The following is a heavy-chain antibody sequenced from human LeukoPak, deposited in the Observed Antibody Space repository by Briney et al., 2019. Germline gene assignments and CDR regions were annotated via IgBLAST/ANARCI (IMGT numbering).Heavy chain of an antibody. CDR1: GYTFTSYG. J-gene: IGHJ4*02. Sequence: ASVKVSCKASGYTFTSYGISWVRQAPGQGLEWMGWISAYNGNTNYAQKLQGRVTMTTDTSTSTAYMELWSLRSDDTAVYYCARGRPYYYDSSGYLFDYWGQGTLVTVSS. D-gene: IGHD3-22*01. CDR2: ISAYNGNT. CDR3: ARGRPYYYDSSGYLFDY. V-gene: IGHV1-18*01.